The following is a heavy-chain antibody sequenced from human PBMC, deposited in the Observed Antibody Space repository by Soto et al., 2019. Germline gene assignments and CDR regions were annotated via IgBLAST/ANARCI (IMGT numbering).Heavy chain of an antibody. CDR2: ITQTGSP. J-gene: IGHJ4*02. CDR3: ARGRITMIRGGYFDF. Sequence: QVQLQQWGAGLLNPSETLSLRCAVHGGSFSGYYWSWLRQPPGKGLEWIGEITQTGSPTYNPSLGSRVTISIDTSDNQFSLRLTSMTAADTSVYYCARGRITMIRGGYFDFWGQGTLVNVSS. V-gene: IGHV4-34*02. D-gene: IGHD3-10*01. CDR1: GGSFSGYY.